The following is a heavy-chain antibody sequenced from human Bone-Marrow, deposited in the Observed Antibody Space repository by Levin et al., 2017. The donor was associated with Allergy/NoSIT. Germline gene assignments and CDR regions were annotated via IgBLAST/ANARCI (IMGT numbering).Heavy chain of an antibody. CDR1: GFSLSTTDVG. CDR3: ARSQGGGNSAYFDY. Sequence: SGPTLVKPTQTLTLTCTFSGFSLSTTDVGVGWVRQPPGKALEWLALIYWNDDNRYSPSLQSRLTITKDTSKNQVVLTMTSMDPVDTATYYCARSQGGGNSAYFDYWGQGTLVTVSS. J-gene: IGHJ4*02. CDR2: IYWNDDN. D-gene: IGHD4-23*01. V-gene: IGHV2-5*01.